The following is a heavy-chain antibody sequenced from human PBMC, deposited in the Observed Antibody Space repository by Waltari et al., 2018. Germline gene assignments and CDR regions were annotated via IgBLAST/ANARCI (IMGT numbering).Heavy chain of an antibody. D-gene: IGHD6-13*01. Sequence: EVQLVESGGGLVQPGGSLRLSCAASGFTFSSYWMHWVRQAPGKGLVWVSRSNRDGGNTNYADSVKGRFTISRDNAKNTLYLQMNSLRAEDTAVYYCARRVAAAGLDYWGQGTLVTVSS. CDR1: GFTFSSYW. CDR2: SNRDGGNT. V-gene: IGHV3-74*01. CDR3: ARRVAAAGLDY. J-gene: IGHJ4*02.